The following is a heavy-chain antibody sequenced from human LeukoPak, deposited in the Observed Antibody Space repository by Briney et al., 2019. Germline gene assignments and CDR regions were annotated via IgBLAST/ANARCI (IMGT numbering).Heavy chain of an antibody. D-gene: IGHD6-19*01. CDR2: ISTNGDRT. J-gene: IGHJ4*02. CDR1: GFTFSNSA. V-gene: IGHV3-64*02. Sequence: PGGSLRLSCAASGFTFSNSAMYWVRQAPGEGLEFVSVISTNGDRTYYADSVKGRFTISRDNSKNTLYLQMGSLRADDMAVYYCARGVAISSSGWYDTFDYWGQGALVTASS. CDR3: ARGVAISSSGWYDTFDY.